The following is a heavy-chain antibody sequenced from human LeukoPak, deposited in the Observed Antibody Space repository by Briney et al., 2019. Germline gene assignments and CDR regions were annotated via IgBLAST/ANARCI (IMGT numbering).Heavy chain of an antibody. CDR3: AKCSSTSCYRYYYYGMDV. J-gene: IGHJ6*02. V-gene: IGHV3-21*01. Sequence: PGGSLRLSCAASGFTFSSYSMNWVRQAPGKGLEWVSSISSSSSYIYYADSVKGRFTISRDNAKNSLYLQMNSLRAEDTAVYYCAKCSSTSCYRYYYYGMDVWGQGTTVTVSS. CDR2: ISSSSSYI. D-gene: IGHD2-2*01. CDR1: GFTFSSYS.